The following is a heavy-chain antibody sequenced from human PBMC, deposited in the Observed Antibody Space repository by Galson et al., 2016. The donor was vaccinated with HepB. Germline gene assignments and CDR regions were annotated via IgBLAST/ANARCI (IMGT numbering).Heavy chain of an antibody. J-gene: IGHJ6*02. Sequence: QSGAEVKKPGESLRISCKGSGYSFTNYWISWVRQMPGKGLEWMGRIDPSDSYTNYSPSFQGHVTISTDKSISTAYLQWSSLKAWDTAMYYCARQANPLYCRAGSCYNCYGMDVWGQGTTVTVSS. D-gene: IGHD2-15*01. CDR2: IDPSDSYT. CDR3: ARQANPLYCRAGSCYNCYGMDV. CDR1: GYSFTNYW. V-gene: IGHV5-10-1*01.